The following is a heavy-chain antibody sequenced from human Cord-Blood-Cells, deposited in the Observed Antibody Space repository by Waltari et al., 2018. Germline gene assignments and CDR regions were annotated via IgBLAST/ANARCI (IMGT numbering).Heavy chain of an antibody. CDR2: IWYDGSNK. D-gene: IGHD3-3*01. CDR1: GFPFSSYG. CDR3: ARDRSILEWLFDY. Sequence: QVQLVESGGGVVQPGRSLRPSCAASGFPFSSYGMHWVRQAPGKGLEWVAVIWYDGSNKYYADSVKGRFTISRDNSKNTLYLQMNSLRAEDTAVYYCARDRSILEWLFDYWGQGTLVTVSS. V-gene: IGHV3-33*01. J-gene: IGHJ4*02.